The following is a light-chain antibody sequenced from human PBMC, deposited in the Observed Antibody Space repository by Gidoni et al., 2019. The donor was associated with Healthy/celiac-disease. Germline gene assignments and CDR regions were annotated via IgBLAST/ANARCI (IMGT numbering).Light chain of an antibody. Sequence: DIQMTQSPSSLSASVGDRVTIPCRASQSISSYLNWYQQKPGKAPKLLIYAASSLQSGVPSRFSGSGSGTDFTLTISSLQPEDFATYYCQQSYSTLVWTFGQGTKLEIK. CDR1: QSISSY. CDR2: AAS. J-gene: IGKJ2*02. CDR3: QQSYSTLVWT. V-gene: IGKV1-39*01.